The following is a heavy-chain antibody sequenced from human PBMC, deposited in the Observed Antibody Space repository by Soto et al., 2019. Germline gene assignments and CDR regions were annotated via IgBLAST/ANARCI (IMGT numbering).Heavy chain of an antibody. Sequence: ASVKVSCKASGYTFTSYDINWVRQATGQGLEWMGWMNPNSGNTGYAQKFQGRVTMTRNTSISTAYMELSSLRSEDTAVYYCASPYCSGGSWYSGTVDYWGQGTLVTVSS. D-gene: IGHD2-15*01. CDR1: GYTFTSYD. CDR2: MNPNSGNT. V-gene: IGHV1-8*01. CDR3: ASPYCSGGSWYSGTVDY. J-gene: IGHJ4*02.